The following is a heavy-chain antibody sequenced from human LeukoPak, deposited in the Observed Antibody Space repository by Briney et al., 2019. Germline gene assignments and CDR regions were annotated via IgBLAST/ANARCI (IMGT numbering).Heavy chain of an antibody. CDR1: GFTFSSYA. V-gene: IGHV3-23*01. D-gene: IGHD6-13*01. J-gene: IGHJ4*02. CDR2: ISGSGGST. CDR3: VKDYYKLAVAAAGTVDY. Sequence: GGSLRLSCAASGFTFSSYAMSWVRQAPGKGLEWVSAISGSGGSTYYADSVKGRFTISRDNSKNTLYLQMNSLRAEDTAVYYCVKDYYKLAVAAAGTVDYWGQGTLVTVSS.